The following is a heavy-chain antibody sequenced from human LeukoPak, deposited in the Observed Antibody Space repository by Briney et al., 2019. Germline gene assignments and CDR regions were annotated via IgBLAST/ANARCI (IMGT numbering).Heavy chain of an antibody. CDR1: GFTFSSYA. J-gene: IGHJ4*02. CDR2: INGNGGGT. Sequence: PGGSLRLSCAASGFTFSSYAMSWARQAPGKGLEWVSGINGNGGGTYYADSVKGRFTISRDNSKNTLYLQMNSLRAEDTAVYYCAKSFGYSRSWFDYWGQGTLVTVSS. D-gene: IGHD6-13*01. V-gene: IGHV3-23*01. CDR3: AKSFGYSRSWFDY.